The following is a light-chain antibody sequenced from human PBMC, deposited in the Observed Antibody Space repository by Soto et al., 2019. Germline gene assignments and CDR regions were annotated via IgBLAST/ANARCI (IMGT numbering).Light chain of an antibody. CDR1: KLGDKY. V-gene: IGLV3-1*01. CDR2: QDS. Sequence: SYELTQPPSVSVSPGQTASITCSGDKLGDKYACWYQQKPGQSPVLVIYQDSKRPSGIPERFSGSNSGNTATLTISGTQAMDEADYSCQAWDSSTAVFGTGTQLTVL. CDR3: QAWDSSTAV. J-gene: IGLJ1*01.